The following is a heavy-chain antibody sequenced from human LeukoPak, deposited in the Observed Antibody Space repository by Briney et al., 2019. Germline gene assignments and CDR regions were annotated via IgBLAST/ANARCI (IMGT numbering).Heavy chain of an antibody. CDR2: ISYDGSNK. V-gene: IGHV3-30-3*01. Sequence: GRSLRLSCAASGFTFSYYTMHWVRQAPGKGLEWVAVISYDGSNKYYADSVKGRFTISRDNSKNTLYLQMNSLRAEDTAVYYCARGHFGMDVWGQGTTVTVSS. CDR3: ARGHFGMDV. J-gene: IGHJ6*02. CDR1: GFTFSYYT.